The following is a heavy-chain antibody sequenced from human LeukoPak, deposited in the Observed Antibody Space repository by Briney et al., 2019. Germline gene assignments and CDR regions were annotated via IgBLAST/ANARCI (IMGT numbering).Heavy chain of an antibody. V-gene: IGHV3-7*02. CDR2: IKQDGSEK. CDR3: SAAGRLFSLDY. D-gene: IGHD6-13*01. Sequence: GSLRLSCAASGXTFSTYWRNWVRQAPGKGLEWVANIKQDGSEKYFVDSVKGRFTISRDNAKSSLYLQMNSLRGEDTAVYYCSAAGRLFSLDYWGQGTLVTVSS. CDR1: GXTFSTYW. J-gene: IGHJ4*02.